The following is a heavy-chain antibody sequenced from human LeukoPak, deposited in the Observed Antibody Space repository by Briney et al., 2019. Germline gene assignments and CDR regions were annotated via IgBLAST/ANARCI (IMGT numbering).Heavy chain of an antibody. J-gene: IGHJ4*02. D-gene: IGHD3-22*01. V-gene: IGHV4-31*03. CDR3: ARHDSGSYAVDY. CDR2: IYYSGSI. CDR1: GGSISSGDYY. Sequence: SETLSLTCTVSGGSISSGDYYWSWIRQHPGKGLEWIGYIYYSGSIDYSPSPKSRVTISVDTSKNQFSLKLSSVTAADTAVYYCARHDSGSYAVDYWGQGTLVTVSS.